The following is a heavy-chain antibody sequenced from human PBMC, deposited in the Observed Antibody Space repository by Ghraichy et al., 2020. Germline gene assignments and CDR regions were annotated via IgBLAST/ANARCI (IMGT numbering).Heavy chain of an antibody. CDR2: IFSNDEK. CDR1: GFSLSNARMG. V-gene: IGHV2-26*01. Sequence: SGPTLVKPTETLTLTCTVSGFSLSNARMGVSWIRQPPGKALEWLAHIFSNDEKSYSTSLKSRLTISKDTSKSQVVLTMTNMDPVDTATYYCARIFITMVRGKLYYFDYWGQGTLVTVSS. CDR3: ARIFITMVRGKLYYFDY. J-gene: IGHJ4*02. D-gene: IGHD3-10*01.